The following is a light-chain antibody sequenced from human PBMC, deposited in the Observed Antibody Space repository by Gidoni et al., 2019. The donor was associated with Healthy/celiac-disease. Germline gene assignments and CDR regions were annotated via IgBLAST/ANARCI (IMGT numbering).Light chain of an antibody. J-gene: IGKJ1*01. CDR3: QQYNSYPWT. CDR1: QSISSW. Sequence: DIQMTQSPSTLSASVGDRVTITCRASQSISSWLAWYQQQPGKAPKLLLSNAASLESGVPSRCSGSGSGTEFTLTISSRQPDDFSTYYCQQYNSYPWTFGQGTKVEIK. CDR2: NAA. V-gene: IGKV1-5*03.